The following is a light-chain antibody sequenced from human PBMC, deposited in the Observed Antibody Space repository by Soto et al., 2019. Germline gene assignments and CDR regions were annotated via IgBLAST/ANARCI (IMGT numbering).Light chain of an antibody. Sequence: QPVLTQPPSVSGTPGQSVTISCSGSSSNVGSIFVYWYQQIPGTAPKLLIFRNNQRPSGVPDRFSGSKSGTSASLAISGLRSEDEADYYCAAWDDSLSTWVFGGGTKLIVL. CDR3: AAWDDSLSTWV. J-gene: IGLJ3*02. CDR1: SSNVGSIF. V-gene: IGLV1-47*01. CDR2: RNN.